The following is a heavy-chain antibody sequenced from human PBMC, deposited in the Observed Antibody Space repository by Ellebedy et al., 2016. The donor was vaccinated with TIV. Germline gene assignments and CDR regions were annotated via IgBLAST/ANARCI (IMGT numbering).Heavy chain of an antibody. CDR3: ARPNSGLGGGAWFDS. Sequence: SETLSLTCTVSGGSISRSSYYWGWIRQPPGKGLEWIGNIYYSGNTDYNPSLKSRVTISVDTSKNQFSLKLRSVTAADTAVYFCARPNSGLGGGAWFDSWGQGTLVTVSS. CDR2: IYYSGNT. V-gene: IGHV4-39*01. J-gene: IGHJ5*01. CDR1: GGSISRSSYY. D-gene: IGHD1-26*01.